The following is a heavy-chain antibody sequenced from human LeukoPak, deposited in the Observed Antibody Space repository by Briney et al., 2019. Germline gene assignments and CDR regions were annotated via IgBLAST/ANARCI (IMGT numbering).Heavy chain of an antibody. V-gene: IGHV4-61*05. J-gene: IGHJ4*02. Sequence: SETLSLTCTVSGGSISSSSYYWGWIRQPPGKGLEWIGYIYYSGSTNYNPSLKSRVTISVDTSKNQFSLKLSSVTAADTAVCYCARFKFLYDSSGYYSTPLDYWGQGTLVTVSS. CDR3: ARFKFLYDSSGYYSTPLDY. D-gene: IGHD3-22*01. CDR1: GGSISSSSYY. CDR2: IYYSGST.